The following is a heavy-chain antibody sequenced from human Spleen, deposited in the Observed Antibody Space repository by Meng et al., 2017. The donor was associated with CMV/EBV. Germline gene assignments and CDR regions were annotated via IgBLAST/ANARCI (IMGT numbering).Heavy chain of an antibody. V-gene: IGHV3-21*01. Sequence: GESLKISCAASGFTFSNFDMHWVRQAPGKGLEWVSSITGSSAYMYYADSVRGRLTISRDNAQNSLYLQMNSLRAEDTAVYYCAVRDPAAALFDYWGQGTLVTVSS. CDR1: GFTFSNFD. CDR2: ITGSSAYM. J-gene: IGHJ4*02. D-gene: IGHD2-2*01. CDR3: AVRDPAAALFDY.